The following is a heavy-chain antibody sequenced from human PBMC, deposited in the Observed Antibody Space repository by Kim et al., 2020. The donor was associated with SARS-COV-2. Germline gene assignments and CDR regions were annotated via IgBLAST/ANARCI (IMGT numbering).Heavy chain of an antibody. CDR1: GGSFSGYY. J-gene: IGHJ5*02. CDR2: INHSGST. D-gene: IGHD3-10*01. V-gene: IGHV4-34*01. CDR3: ARVRGPLWFGELLHNWFDP. Sequence: SETLSLTCAVYGGSFSGYYWSWIRQPPGKGLEWIGEINHSGSTNYNPSLKSRVTISVDTSKNQFSLKLSSVTAADTAVYYCARVRGPLWFGELLHNWFDPWGQGTLVTVSS.